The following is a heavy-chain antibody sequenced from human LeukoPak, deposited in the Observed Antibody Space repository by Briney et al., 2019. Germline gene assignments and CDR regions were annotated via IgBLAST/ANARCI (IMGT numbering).Heavy chain of an antibody. CDR1: GYTFTGYY. CDR3: ARETAGDSTGNDY. Sequence: GASVKVSCKASGYTFTGYYMHWVRQAPGQGLEWMGWINPNSGGTNYAQKFQGRVTMTRGTSISTAYMELSRLRSDDTAVYYCARETAGDSTGNDYWGQGTLVTVSS. J-gene: IGHJ4*02. CDR2: INPNSGGT. V-gene: IGHV1-2*02. D-gene: IGHD2-2*01.